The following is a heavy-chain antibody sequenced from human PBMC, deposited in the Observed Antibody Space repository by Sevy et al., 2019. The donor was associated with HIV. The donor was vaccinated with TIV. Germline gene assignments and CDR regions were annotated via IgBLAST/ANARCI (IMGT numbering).Heavy chain of an antibody. V-gene: IGHV3-23*01. J-gene: IGHJ4*02. CDR3: AKGASAAGKRD. CDR2: ITDTCGTT. D-gene: IGHD6-13*01. Sequence: GGSLRLSCAASGFTFTSYAMNWVRQAPGKGLEWVSGITDTCGTTYYADSVKGRFTISRKNSKNTLYLQMNSLRTEDTALYYCAKGASAAGKRDWGQGTLVTVSS. CDR1: GFTFTSYA.